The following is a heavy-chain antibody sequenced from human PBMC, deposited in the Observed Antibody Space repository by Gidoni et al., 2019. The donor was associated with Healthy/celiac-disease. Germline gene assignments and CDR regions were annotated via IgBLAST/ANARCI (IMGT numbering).Heavy chain of an antibody. V-gene: IGHV4-59*01. CDR3: ARGTAVAGTSPHFDY. CDR2: IYYSGST. Sequence: QVQLQESGPGLAKPSETLSLTCTVSGGSISSYYWSWIRQPPGKGLEWIGYIYYSGSTNYNPSLKSRVTISVDTSKNQFSLKLSSVTAADTAVYYCARGTAVAGTSPHFDYWGQGTLVTVSS. CDR1: GGSISSYY. D-gene: IGHD6-19*01. J-gene: IGHJ4*02.